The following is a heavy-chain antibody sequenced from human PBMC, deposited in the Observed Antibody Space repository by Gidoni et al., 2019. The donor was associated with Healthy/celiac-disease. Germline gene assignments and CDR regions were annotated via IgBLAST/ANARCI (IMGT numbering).Heavy chain of an antibody. J-gene: IGHJ4*02. CDR3: ARCYERYFDY. CDR1: GSTFTSYY. D-gene: IGHD5-12*01. V-gene: IGHV1-46*01. Sequence: QVQLVQSGAEVKKPGASVKVSCKASGSTFTSYYMHWVRQAPGQGLEWMGIITPSGGSTSYAQKFQGSVTMTRDTSTSTVYMELSSLRSEDTAVYYFARCYERYFDYWGQGTLVTVSS. CDR2: ITPSGGST.